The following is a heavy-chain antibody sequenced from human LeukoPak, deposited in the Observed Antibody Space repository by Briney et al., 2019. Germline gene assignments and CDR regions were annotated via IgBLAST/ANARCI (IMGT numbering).Heavy chain of an antibody. CDR2: IKQDGSEK. CDR1: EFTFSNFW. Sequence: GGSLRLSCSASEFTFSNFWMSWVRQAPGKGPEWVANIKQDGSEKYYVDSVKGRFTISRDNAETSLHLQMNSLRVEDTAVYYCARGGNHGDYWYFDLWGRGTLVTVSS. CDR3: ARGGNHGDYWYFDL. J-gene: IGHJ2*01. V-gene: IGHV3-7*01. D-gene: IGHD4-17*01.